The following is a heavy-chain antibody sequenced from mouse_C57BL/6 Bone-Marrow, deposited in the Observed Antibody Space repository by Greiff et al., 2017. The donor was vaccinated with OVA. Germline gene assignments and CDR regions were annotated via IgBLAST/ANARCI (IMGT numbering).Heavy chain of an antibody. CDR3: ARYTYDLDY. CDR2: IRNKANGYTT. V-gene: IGHV7-3*01. Sequence: EVKLMESRGGLVQPGGSLSLSCAASGFTFTDYYMSWVRQPPGKALEWLGFIRNKANGYTTEYSASVKGRFTISRDNSQSILYLQMNALRAEDSATYYCARYTYDLDYWGQGTTLTVSS. D-gene: IGHD2-3*01. J-gene: IGHJ2*01. CDR1: GFTFTDYY.